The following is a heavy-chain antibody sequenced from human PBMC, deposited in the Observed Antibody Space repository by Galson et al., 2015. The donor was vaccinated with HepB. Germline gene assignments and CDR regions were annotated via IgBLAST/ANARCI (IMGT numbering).Heavy chain of an antibody. V-gene: IGHV6-1*01. CDR2: AYHRSQWYS. D-gene: IGHD1-1*01. CDR3: ARAWTSRPSTRQTDHFDY. Sequence: CAISGDSVSSRTASWNWIRQSPSRGLEWLGRAYHRSQWYSEYSASVRGRMTISPDTSENQFSLHLSSVTPEDTAIYFCARAWTSRPSTRQTDHFDYWGQGTLVTVSS. CDR1: GDSVSSRTAS. J-gene: IGHJ4*02.